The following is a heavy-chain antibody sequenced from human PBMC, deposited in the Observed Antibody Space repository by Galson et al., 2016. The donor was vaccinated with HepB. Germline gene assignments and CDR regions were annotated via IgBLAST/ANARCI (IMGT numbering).Heavy chain of an antibody. CDR1: GFSVSRND. D-gene: IGHD3-10*01. V-gene: IGHV3-53*01. CDR3: AREGREVRGVFDY. J-gene: IGHJ4*02. Sequence: SLRLSCAASGFSVSRNDMSWVRQAPGKGLEWLSVIYSGGTTFYTDSVKGRFTISRANSKNTVYLQMNSLRTEDTAVYYCAREGREVRGVFDYWGQGALVTFSS. CDR2: IYSGGTT.